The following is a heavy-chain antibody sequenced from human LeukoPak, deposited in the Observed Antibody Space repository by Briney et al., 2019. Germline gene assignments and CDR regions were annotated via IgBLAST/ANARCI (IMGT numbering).Heavy chain of an antibody. CDR3: ARYRDYGSGSWALDY. CDR2: IYPGDSDT. J-gene: IGHJ4*02. CDR1: GYSFTSYW. D-gene: IGHD3-10*01. V-gene: IGHV5-51*01. Sequence: GESLKISCKGSGYSFTSYWIAWVRQMPGKGLEWMGIIYPGDSDTTYSPSFQGQVTISADKSISTAYLQWSSLKASDTAMYYCARYRDYGSGSWALDYWGQGTLVTVSS.